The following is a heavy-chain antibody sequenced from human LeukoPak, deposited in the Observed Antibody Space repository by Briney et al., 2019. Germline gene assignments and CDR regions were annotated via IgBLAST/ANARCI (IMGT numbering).Heavy chain of an antibody. Sequence: PGGSLRLSCAASGFTFSDYYMSWIRQAPGKGLEWVSYISSSSSYTNYADSVKGRFTISRDNAKNSLYLQMNSLRAEDTAVYYCARGGIVDYYYYGMDVWGQGTTVTVSS. CDR3: ARGGIVDYYYYGMDV. CDR2: ISSSSSYT. CDR1: GFTFSDYY. V-gene: IGHV3-11*06. D-gene: IGHD3-22*01. J-gene: IGHJ6*02.